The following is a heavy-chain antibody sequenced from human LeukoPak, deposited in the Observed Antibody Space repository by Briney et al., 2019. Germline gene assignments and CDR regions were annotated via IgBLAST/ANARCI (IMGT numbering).Heavy chain of an antibody. D-gene: IGHD3-10*01. CDR1: GFTFSIYG. Sequence: PGRSLRLSCAASGFTFSIYGMHWVRQAPGKGLEWVAVIWKDGSNKYYADSVKGRFTISRDNSKNTLYLQMTSLRAEDTAVYSCARASGPFDYWGQGTMVTVSS. CDR3: ARASGPFDY. V-gene: IGHV3-33*01. CDR2: IWKDGSNK. J-gene: IGHJ4*02.